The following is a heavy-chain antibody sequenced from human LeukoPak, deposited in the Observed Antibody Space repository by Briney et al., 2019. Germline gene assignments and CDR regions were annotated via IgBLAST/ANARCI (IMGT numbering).Heavy chain of an antibody. CDR3: ARSQYDAWIQLWLFDY. V-gene: IGHV4-4*07. Sequence: SETLSLTCTVSGDSISSYYWSWIRQPAGKGLEWIGRIYTSGSTNYNPSLKSRVTMSVDTSKNQFSLKLSSVTAADTAVYYCARSQYDAWIQLWLFDYWGQGTLVTVSS. J-gene: IGHJ4*02. CDR1: GDSISSYY. D-gene: IGHD5-18*01. CDR2: IYTSGST.